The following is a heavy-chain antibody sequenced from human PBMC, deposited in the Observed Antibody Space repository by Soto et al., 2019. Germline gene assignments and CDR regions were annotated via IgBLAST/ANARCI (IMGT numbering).Heavy chain of an antibody. CDR2: IYYSGST. V-gene: IGHV4-39*07. Sequence: SETLSLTCTVSGGSITSSSYYWGWIRQPPGKGLEWIGSIYYSGSTYYNPSLKSRVTISVDMSEKQSSLILTSVTAADTAVYWCARDPVGGYAFFDNWGQGALVTVSS. J-gene: IGHJ5*02. CDR3: ARDPVGGYAFFDN. CDR1: GGSITSSSYY. D-gene: IGHD5-12*01.